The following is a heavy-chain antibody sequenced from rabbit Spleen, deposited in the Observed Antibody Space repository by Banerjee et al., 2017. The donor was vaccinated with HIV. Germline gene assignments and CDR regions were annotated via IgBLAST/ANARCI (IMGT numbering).Heavy chain of an antibody. CDR1: GVSFSFSNY. CDR2: VDVGSSGFT. CDR3: ARDTATSFSSYGMDL. Sequence: QQLVESGGGLVQPGASLTLTCTASGVSFSFSNYMCWVRQAPGKGLEWIGCVDVGSSGFTYFANWAKGRFTISKTSSTTVTLKMTSLTAADTATYFCARDTATSFSSYGMDLWGQGTLVTVS. V-gene: IGHV1S40*01. D-gene: IGHD1-1*01. J-gene: IGHJ6*01.